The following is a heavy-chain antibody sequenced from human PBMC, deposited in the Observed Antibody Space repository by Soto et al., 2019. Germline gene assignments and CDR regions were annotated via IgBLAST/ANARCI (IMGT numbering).Heavy chain of an antibody. V-gene: IGHV3-30-3*01. D-gene: IGHD6-19*01. CDR1: GFTFSSYL. Sequence: GGSLRLSCAASGFTFSSYLMHWVRQAPGKGLEWVALTSYDGGNIYYADSVKGRFTISRDNSKNTLYLQMNSLRTEDTAVYFCARDFPDSSGWSEFDYWGQGTLVTVPQ. J-gene: IGHJ4*02. CDR2: TSYDGGNI. CDR3: ARDFPDSSGWSEFDY.